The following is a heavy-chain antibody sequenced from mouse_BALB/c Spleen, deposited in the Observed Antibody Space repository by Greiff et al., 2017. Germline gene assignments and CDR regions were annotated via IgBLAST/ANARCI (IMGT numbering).Heavy chain of an antibody. Sequence: QVQLQQSGAELMKPGASVKISCKATGYTFSSYWIEWVKQRPGHGLEWIGEILPGSGSTNYNEKFKGKATFTADTSSNTAYMQLSSLTSEDSAVYYCARWDYYGSSYYWFAYWGQGTLVTVSA. CDR1: GYTFSSYW. V-gene: IGHV1-9*01. J-gene: IGHJ3*01. CDR3: ARWDYYGSSYYWFAY. CDR2: ILPGSGST. D-gene: IGHD1-1*01.